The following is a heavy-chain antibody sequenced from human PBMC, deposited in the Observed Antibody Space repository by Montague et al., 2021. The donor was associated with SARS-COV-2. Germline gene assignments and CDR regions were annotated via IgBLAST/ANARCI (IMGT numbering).Heavy chain of an antibody. Sequence: PALVKPTQTLTLTCTFSGFSLSTSGVCVSWIRQPPGKALEWLALIDWDDDKYYGASLKTGLTISKGPSTNQVVLTMANMDPVDTGTYYCARMGPAVPGIMSTSNSNIWGQGTQVTVSS. V-gene: IGHV2-70*13. CDR1: GFSLSTSGVC. J-gene: IGHJ4*02. CDR2: IDWDDDK. D-gene: IGHD6-19*01. CDR3: ARMGPAVPGIMSTSNSNI.